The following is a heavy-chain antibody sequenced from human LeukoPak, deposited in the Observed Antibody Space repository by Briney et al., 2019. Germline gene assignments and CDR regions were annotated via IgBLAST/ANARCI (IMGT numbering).Heavy chain of an antibody. CDR2: INSDESST. Sequence: GVSLRLSCAASGFTLNSYWMLGVRHAPGRGGVWVSRINSDESSTTYVDSVKGRFTISRDNAKNTLYLQMDSLRVEDTAVYFCARGSHVLDIWGQGTMVTVS. CDR3: ARGSHVLDI. V-gene: IGHV3-74*01. J-gene: IGHJ3*02. D-gene: IGHD3-10*02. CDR1: GFTLNSYW.